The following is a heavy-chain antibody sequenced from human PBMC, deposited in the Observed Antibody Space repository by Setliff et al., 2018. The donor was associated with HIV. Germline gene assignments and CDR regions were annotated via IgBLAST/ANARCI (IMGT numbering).Heavy chain of an antibody. Sequence: SETLSLTCTVSGGSISSGSYYWSWIRQPAGKGLEWIGHIYTSGSTNYNPSLKSRVTISVDTSKNQFSLKLSSVTAADTAVYYCARSEGIAWFDPWGQGTLVTVSS. J-gene: IGHJ5*02. V-gene: IGHV4-61*09. D-gene: IGHD3-3*01. CDR2: IYTSGST. CDR3: ARSEGIAWFDP. CDR1: GGSISSGSYY.